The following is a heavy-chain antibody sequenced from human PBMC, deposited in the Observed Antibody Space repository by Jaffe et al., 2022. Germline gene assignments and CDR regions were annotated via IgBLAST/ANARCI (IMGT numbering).Heavy chain of an antibody. CDR3: AKGGGQWLHRAFDI. Sequence: QVQLVESGGGVVQPGRSLRLSCAASGFTFSSYGMHWVRQAPGKGLEWVAVISYDGSNKYYADSVKGRFTISRDNSKNTLYLQMNSLRAEDTAVYYCAKGGGQWLHRAFDIWGQGTMVTVSS. V-gene: IGHV3-30*18. J-gene: IGHJ3*02. CDR2: ISYDGSNK. D-gene: IGHD2-8*01. CDR1: GFTFSSYG.